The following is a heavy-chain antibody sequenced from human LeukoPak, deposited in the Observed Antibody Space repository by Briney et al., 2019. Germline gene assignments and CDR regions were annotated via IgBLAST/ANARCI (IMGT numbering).Heavy chain of an antibody. CDR1: GGSISSYY. Sequence: SETLSLTCTLSGGSISSYYWSWIRQPPGKRLECLAYIHNSGRTNYNPSLKSRLTISLDTSRTQFSLTVKSVAAADTAVYYCARHCPYDNAGFQDDFDIWGQGTMVTVSS. CDR2: IHNSGRT. J-gene: IGHJ3*02. V-gene: IGHV4-59*08. D-gene: IGHD3-22*01. CDR3: ARHCPYDNAGFQDDFDI.